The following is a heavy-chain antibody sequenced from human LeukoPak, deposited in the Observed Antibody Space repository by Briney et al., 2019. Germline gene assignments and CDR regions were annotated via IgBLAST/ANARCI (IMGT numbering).Heavy chain of an antibody. CDR2: IWYDGINK. Sequence: SCKASGYTFSSYAMSWVRQAPGKGLEWVAVIWYDGINKYCADSVKGRFTISRDNSKNTLYLQMNSLRAEDTAVYYCARGSVSTGNYYYGMDVWGQGTTVTVSS. CDR3: ARGSVSTGNYYYGMDV. J-gene: IGHJ6*02. CDR1: GYTFSSYA. D-gene: IGHD2-2*01. V-gene: IGHV3-33*01.